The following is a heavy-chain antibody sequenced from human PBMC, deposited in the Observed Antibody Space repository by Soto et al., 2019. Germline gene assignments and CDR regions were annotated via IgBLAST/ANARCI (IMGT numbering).Heavy chain of an antibody. CDR1: GGSISSSNW. D-gene: IGHD2-2*02. V-gene: IGHV4-4*02. CDR2: IYHSGST. Sequence: QVQLQESGPGLVKPSGTLSLTCAVSGGSISSSNWWSWVRQPPGKGLEWIGEIYHSGSTNYNPSLKSRVTISVDKSNNQFSLKLSSVTAADTAVYYCARVNGRDCSSTSCYSGAFDPWGQGTLVTVSS. J-gene: IGHJ5*02. CDR3: ARVNGRDCSSTSCYSGAFDP.